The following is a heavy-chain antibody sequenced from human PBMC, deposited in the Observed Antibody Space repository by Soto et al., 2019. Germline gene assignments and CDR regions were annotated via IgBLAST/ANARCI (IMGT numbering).Heavy chain of an antibody. CDR2: FNPNSGDT. Sequence: ASVRVSCKASGYIFTAYSMHWVRQAPGQGLEWVGWFNPNSGDTIYAQKFQGRVTLTGDTSISAAYMELYSLTSDDTAVYYCAREASAVISLDYWGQGTLVTVSS. CDR3: AREASAVISLDY. CDR1: GYIFTAYS. J-gene: IGHJ4*02. V-gene: IGHV1-2*02. D-gene: IGHD6-19*01.